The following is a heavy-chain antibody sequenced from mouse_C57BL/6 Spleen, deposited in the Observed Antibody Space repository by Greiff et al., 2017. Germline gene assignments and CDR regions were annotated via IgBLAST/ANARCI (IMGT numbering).Heavy chain of an antibody. CDR2: IYPGDGDT. CDR3: ARRNDYDGGYAMDY. V-gene: IGHV1-80*01. Sequence: QVQLKESGAELVKPGASVKISCKASGYAFSSYWMNWVKQRPGKGLEWIGQIYPGDGDTNYNGKFKGKATLTADKSSSTAYLQLSSLTSEDSAVYFCARRNDYDGGYAMDYWGQGTSVTVSS. D-gene: IGHD2-4*01. CDR1: GYAFSSYW. J-gene: IGHJ4*01.